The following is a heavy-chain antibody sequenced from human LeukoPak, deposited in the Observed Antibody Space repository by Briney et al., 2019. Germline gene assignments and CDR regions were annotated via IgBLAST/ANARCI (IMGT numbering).Heavy chain of an antibody. J-gene: IGHJ4*02. CDR2: IYPGDSDT. CDR1: GNTLTNYW. D-gene: IGHD3-22*01. CDR3: ARRSYYDSSGYSGYFDY. Sequence: GESLKISCQGSGNTLTNYWIGWVRQMPGKGLEWMGIIYPGDSDTRYSPSFQGQVTISADKSISTAYLQWSSLKASDTAMYYCARRSYYDSSGYSGYFDYWGQGTLVTVSS. V-gene: IGHV5-51*01.